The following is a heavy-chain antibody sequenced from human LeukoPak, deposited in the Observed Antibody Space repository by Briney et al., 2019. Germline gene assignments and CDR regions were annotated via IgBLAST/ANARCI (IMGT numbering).Heavy chain of an antibody. D-gene: IGHD4-11*01. V-gene: IGHV3-72*01. CDR3: PREGHGNYQEYYFDY. J-gene: IGHJ4*02. CDR1: GFTFSDHY. Sequence: GGSLRLSCAASGFTFSDHYMDWVRQAPGKWREWVGRTRNKANSYTTEYAASVKGRFTISRDDSKNSLYLQMNSLKTEDTAVYYCPREGHGNYQEYYFDYWGQGTLVTVSS. CDR2: TRNKANSYTT.